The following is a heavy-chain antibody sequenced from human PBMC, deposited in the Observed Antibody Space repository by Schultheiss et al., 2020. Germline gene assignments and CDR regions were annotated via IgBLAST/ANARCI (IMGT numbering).Heavy chain of an antibody. J-gene: IGHJ4*02. V-gene: IGHV1-69*05. CDR2: IIPIFGTA. D-gene: IGHD6-13*01. CDR3: ARVGAPGGYSSSWYYFDY. CDR1: GGTFSSYA. Sequence: SVKVSCKASGGTFSSYAISWVRQAPGQGLEWMGGIIPIFGTANYAQKLQGRVTMTTDTSTSTAYMELRSLRSDDTAVYYCARVGAPGGYSSSWYYFDYWGQGTLVTVSS.